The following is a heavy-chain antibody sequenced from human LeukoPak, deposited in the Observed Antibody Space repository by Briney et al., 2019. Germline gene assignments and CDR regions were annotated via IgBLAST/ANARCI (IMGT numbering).Heavy chain of an antibody. D-gene: IGHD4-11*01. CDR3: ARDPSSVTLYFFDY. J-gene: IGHJ4*02. Sequence: GASVKVSCKASGYTFRGNYIHWLRQAPGQGLEGMGWIDANNGRTKSAQKLQGRVTMSRDTSISTAYMDLSSLRPADAPLYYCARDPSSVTLYFFDYWGQGTLVTVSS. V-gene: IGHV1-2*02. CDR2: IDANNGRT. CDR1: GYTFRGNY.